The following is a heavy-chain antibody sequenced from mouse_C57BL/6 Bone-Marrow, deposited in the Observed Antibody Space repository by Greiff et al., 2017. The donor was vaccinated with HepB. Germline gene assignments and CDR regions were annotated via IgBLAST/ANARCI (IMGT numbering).Heavy chain of an antibody. J-gene: IGHJ4*01. V-gene: IGHV2-6*01. CDR1: GFSFTSYG. CDR3: ARSPPYYYGSSYDAMDY. D-gene: IGHD1-1*01. CDR2: IWGVGST. Sequence: VMLVESGPGLVASSQSLSITCTVSGFSFTSYGVDWVRQSPGKGLEWLGVIWGVGSTNYNSALKSRLSISKDNSKSQVFLKMNSLQTDDTAMYYCARSPPYYYGSSYDAMDYWGQGTSVTVSS.